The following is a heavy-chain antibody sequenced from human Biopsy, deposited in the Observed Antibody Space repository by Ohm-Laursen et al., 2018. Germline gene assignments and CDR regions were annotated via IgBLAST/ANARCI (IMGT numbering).Heavy chain of an antibody. V-gene: IGHV4-4*07. CDR2: IYSSGST. D-gene: IGHD6-13*01. CDR3: AREPRIAAVAYFDP. CDR1: GGSISNYY. Sequence: TLSLTCTVSGGSISNYYWSWIRQPAGKGLEWIGRIYSSGSTNYNPSLKSRITMSVDTSKNQFFLILSSMTAADTDVYYCAREPRIAAVAYFDPWGQGTLVTVSS. J-gene: IGHJ5*02.